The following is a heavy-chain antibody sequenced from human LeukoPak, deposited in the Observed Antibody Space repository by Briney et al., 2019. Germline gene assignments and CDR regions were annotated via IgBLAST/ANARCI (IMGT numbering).Heavy chain of an antibody. D-gene: IGHD3-3*01. V-gene: IGHV4-31*03. J-gene: IGHJ5*02. CDR1: GGSISNGDHY. CDR2: IYYSGST. CDR3: ARGANDFWSGPTTWFDP. Sequence: PSETLSLTCTVSGGSISNGDHYWSWIRQHPGKGLEWIGHIYYSGSTYYNPSLKSRGIISVETSKNQFSLKLSSVTAADTAVYYCARGANDFWSGPTTWFDPWGQGTLVTVSS.